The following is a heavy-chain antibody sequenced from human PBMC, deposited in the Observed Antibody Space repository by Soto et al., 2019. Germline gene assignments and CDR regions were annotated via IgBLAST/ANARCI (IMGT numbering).Heavy chain of an antibody. V-gene: IGHV3-74*01. Sequence: GSLRLSCVVSGITFSGHWMHWVRQVPGKGLVWVSRINSDGSIISYADSVKGRFTISRDNARYTLYLQMNSLRVEDTALYYCATREVGRVAAGINYWGQGTLVTVSS. CDR2: INSDGSII. D-gene: IGHD6-13*01. CDR1: GITFSGHW. J-gene: IGHJ4*02. CDR3: ATREVGRVAAGINY.